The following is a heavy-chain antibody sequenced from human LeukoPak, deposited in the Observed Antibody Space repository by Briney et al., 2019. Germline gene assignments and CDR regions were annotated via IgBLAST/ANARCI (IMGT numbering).Heavy chain of an antibody. CDR2: ISGSGGST. Sequence: GGSLRLSCAASGFTFSSYAMSWVRQAPGKGLEWVSAISGSGGSTYYADSVKGRFTISRDNSKNTLYLQMNSLRAEDTAVYYCARGHYYDILTGYYKGYYYYGMDVWGQGTTVTVSS. D-gene: IGHD3-9*01. J-gene: IGHJ6*02. CDR3: ARGHYYDILTGYYKGYYYYGMDV. CDR1: GFTFSSYA. V-gene: IGHV3-23*01.